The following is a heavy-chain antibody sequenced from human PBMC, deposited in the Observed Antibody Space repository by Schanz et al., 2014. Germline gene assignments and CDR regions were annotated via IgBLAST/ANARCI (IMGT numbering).Heavy chain of an antibody. CDR3: AECGEDAGVWAGFGDD. V-gene: IGHV3-23*01. D-gene: IGHD2-8*01. CDR1: GFTFRGYA. CDR2: ISGSGVNS. Sequence: EVQLLESGGGLVQPGGSLRLSCAASGFTFRGYAMSWVRQAPGRGLEWVSIISGSGVNSYYADAVRGRFTISRDNSKTTLYPLMHSLRPELMGWRWCAECGEDAGVWAGFGDDWGQGTLVTVSS. J-gene: IGHJ4*02.